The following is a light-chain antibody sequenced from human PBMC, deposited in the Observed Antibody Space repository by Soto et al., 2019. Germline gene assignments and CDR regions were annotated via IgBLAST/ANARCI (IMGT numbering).Light chain of an antibody. CDR3: QQYGNSPTRT. Sequence: EVVLTQSPGTLSLSPGDRATLSCRASQSVDGNYLAWYQQRPGQAPRLLIYAASSRATGIPDRFSGGGSGTDFTLTISRLEPEDFAVYYCQQYGNSPTRTFGQGTKVDIK. CDR2: AAS. J-gene: IGKJ1*01. V-gene: IGKV3-20*01. CDR1: QSVDGNY.